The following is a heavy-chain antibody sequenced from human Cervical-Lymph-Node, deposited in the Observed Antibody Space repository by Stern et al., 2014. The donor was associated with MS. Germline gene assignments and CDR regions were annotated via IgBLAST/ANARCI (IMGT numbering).Heavy chain of an antibody. D-gene: IGHD6-6*01. CDR1: GGSISSGDYY. J-gene: IGHJ4*02. V-gene: IGHV4-30-4*01. CDR3: ARGGYGSSSFFDY. Sequence: QVQLQESGPGLVKPSQTLSLTCTVSGGSISSGDYYWSWIRQPPGKGLEWIGYLYYSGRTYYKPFLKSRATTSVDTTNNPCSLKRTSVTAADTAVYYCARGGYGSSSFFDYWGQGTLVTVSS. CDR2: LYYSGRT.